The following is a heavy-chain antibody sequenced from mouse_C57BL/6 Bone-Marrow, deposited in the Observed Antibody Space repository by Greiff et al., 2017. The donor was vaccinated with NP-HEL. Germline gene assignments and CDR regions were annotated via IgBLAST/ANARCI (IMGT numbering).Heavy chain of an antibody. Sequence: EVQLVESGGGLVQPGGSLKLSCAASGFTFSDYYMYWVRQTPEKRLEWVAYISNGGGSTYYPDTVKGRFTISRDNAKNTLYLQMSRLKSEDTAMYYCARQRTTVVAPYWYFDVWGTGTTVTVSS. J-gene: IGHJ1*03. CDR3: ARQRTTVVAPYWYFDV. CDR2: ISNGGGST. CDR1: GFTFSDYY. V-gene: IGHV5-12*01. D-gene: IGHD1-1*01.